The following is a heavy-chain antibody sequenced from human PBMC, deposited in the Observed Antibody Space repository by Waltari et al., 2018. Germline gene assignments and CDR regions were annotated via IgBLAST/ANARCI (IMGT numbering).Heavy chain of an antibody. D-gene: IGHD2-2*01. J-gene: IGHJ4*02. CDR1: GFTFSNYE. Sequence: EVQLVESGGGLVQPGGSLRLSCAASGFTFSNYEMNWVRQAAGKGLGWVSAISSSGWTMFYAESVRGRLPIARDNAKNSLYLQMNTMRAEDTAVYYCARDLPAADIDYWGQGTLVTVSS. CDR3: ARDLPAADIDY. V-gene: IGHV3-48*03. CDR2: ISSSGWTM.